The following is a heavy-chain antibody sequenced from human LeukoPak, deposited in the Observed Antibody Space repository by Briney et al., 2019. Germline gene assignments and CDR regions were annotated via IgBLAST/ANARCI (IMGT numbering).Heavy chain of an antibody. CDR1: GFTFSSYG. D-gene: IGHD3-10*01. J-gene: IGHJ4*02. CDR2: IRGTGTST. CDR3: AKGRASGSYGGFDY. Sequence: GGSLRLSCAGSGFTFSSYGMSWVRQAPGKGLEWVSAIRGTGTSTYYADSVKGRFTISRDNSKNTLYLQMNSLRAEDTAVYYCAKGRASGSYGGFDYWGQGTLVTVSS. V-gene: IGHV3-23*01.